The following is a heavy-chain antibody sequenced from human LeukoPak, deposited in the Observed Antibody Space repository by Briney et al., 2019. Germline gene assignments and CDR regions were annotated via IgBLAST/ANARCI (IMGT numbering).Heavy chain of an antibody. CDR2: ISSSGSTI. J-gene: IGHJ4*02. CDR3: ARGHDYGGHFDY. CDR1: GFTFSSYE. Sequence: PGGSLRLSCAASGFTFSSYEMNWVRQAPGKGLEWVSYISSSGSTIYYADSVKGRITISRDNAKNSLYLQMNSLRAEDTAVYYCARGHDYGGHFDYWGQGTLVTVSS. V-gene: IGHV3-48*03. D-gene: IGHD4/OR15-4a*01.